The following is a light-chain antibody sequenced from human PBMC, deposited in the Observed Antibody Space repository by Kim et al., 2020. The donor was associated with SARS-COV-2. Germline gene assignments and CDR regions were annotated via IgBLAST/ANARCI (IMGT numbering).Light chain of an antibody. CDR3: QQYNNWPRK. J-gene: IGKJ1*01. CDR1: QSINNN. V-gene: IGKV3-15*01. Sequence: ELVMTQSPATLSVSPGGRATLSCRASQSINNNLAWYHQKPGQAPRLLIYDASTRATGIPARFSGSGSGTDFTLTISSLESEDFAVYYCQQYNNWPRKFGQGTKVDIK. CDR2: DAS.